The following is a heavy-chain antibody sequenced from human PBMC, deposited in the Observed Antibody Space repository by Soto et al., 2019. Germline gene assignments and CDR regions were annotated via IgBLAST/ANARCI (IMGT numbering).Heavy chain of an antibody. CDR1: GGSISSGGYY. CDR2: IYYSGST. D-gene: IGHD4-4*01. CDR3: ARVGVHEYSNRPVWFDP. Sequence: SETLSLTCTVSGGSISSGGYYWSWIRQHPGKGLEWIGYIYYSGSTYYNPSLKSRVTISVDTSKNQFSLKLSSVTAADTAVYYCARVGVHEYSNRPVWFDPRGQRTLVTVSS. V-gene: IGHV4-31*03. J-gene: IGHJ5*02.